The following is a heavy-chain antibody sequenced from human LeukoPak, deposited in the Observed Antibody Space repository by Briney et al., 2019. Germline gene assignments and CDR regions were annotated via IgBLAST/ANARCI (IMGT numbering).Heavy chain of an antibody. V-gene: IGHV3-23*01. J-gene: IGHJ3*02. D-gene: IGHD3-22*01. Sequence: GSLRLSCAASGFTYSSNAMSWVRQAPGKGLEWVSAISASGGTTYYADSVKGRFTISRDNSKNTLYLQMNSLRAEDTAVYYCAKVLTYYYDSSGYYYDTGHDAFDIWGQGTMVTVSS. CDR2: ISASGGTT. CDR3: AKVLTYYYDSSGYYYDTGHDAFDI. CDR1: GFTYSSNA.